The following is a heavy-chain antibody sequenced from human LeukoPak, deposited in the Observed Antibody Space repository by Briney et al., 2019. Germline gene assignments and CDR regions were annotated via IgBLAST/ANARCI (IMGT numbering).Heavy chain of an antibody. V-gene: IGHV4-59*01. CDR1: GGSISSYY. CDR3: AKGEVAVAGTAVDY. J-gene: IGHJ4*02. D-gene: IGHD6-19*01. CDR2: IYYSGST. Sequence: SETLSLTCTVSGGSISSYYWSWIRQPPGKGLEWIGYIYYSGSTNYNPSLKSRVTISVDTSKNQFSLKLSSVTAADTAVYYCAKGEVAVAGTAVDYWGQGTLVTVSS.